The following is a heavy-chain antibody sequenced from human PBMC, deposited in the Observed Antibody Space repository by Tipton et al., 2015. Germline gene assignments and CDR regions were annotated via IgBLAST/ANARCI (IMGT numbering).Heavy chain of an antibody. J-gene: IGHJ6*02. Sequence: SLRLSCAASGFNFSGYNMNWVRQAPGKGLEWVAHISSSSTIRSYADSVEGRFTISRDNAKKTLYLQLNSLRDEDTAVYYCARDKGYCSSSSCFLPSWDYYYGMDVWGQGTTVTVSS. CDR2: ISSSSTIR. CDR1: GFNFSGYN. D-gene: IGHD2-15*01. V-gene: IGHV3-48*02. CDR3: ARDKGYCSSSSCFLPSWDYYYGMDV.